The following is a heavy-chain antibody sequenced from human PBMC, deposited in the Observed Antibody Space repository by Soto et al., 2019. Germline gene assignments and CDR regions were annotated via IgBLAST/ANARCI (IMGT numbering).Heavy chain of an antibody. CDR1: GGSFSGYY. Sequence: SETLSLTCAVYGGSFSGYYWSWIRQPPGKGLEWIGEINHSGSTNYNPSLKSRVTISVDTSKNQFSLKLSSVTAADTAVYYCARFLPKDFYYYYYGMDVWGQGTTLTVSS. CDR3: ARFLPKDFYYYYYGMDV. D-gene: IGHD3-3*01. J-gene: IGHJ6*02. V-gene: IGHV4-34*01. CDR2: INHSGST.